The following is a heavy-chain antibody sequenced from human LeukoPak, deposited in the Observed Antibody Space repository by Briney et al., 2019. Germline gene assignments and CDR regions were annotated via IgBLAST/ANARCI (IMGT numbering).Heavy chain of an antibody. D-gene: IGHD4-11*01. J-gene: IGHJ5*02. CDR1: GYTFTGYY. Sequence: ATVKVSCKASGYTFTGYYMHWVRQAPGQGLEWMGWINPNSGGTNYAQKFQGRVTMTRDTFISTAYMELSRLRFDDTAVYYCARAAYSNYDWFDPWGQGTLVTVSS. V-gene: IGHV1-2*02. CDR2: INPNSGGT. CDR3: ARAAYSNYDWFDP.